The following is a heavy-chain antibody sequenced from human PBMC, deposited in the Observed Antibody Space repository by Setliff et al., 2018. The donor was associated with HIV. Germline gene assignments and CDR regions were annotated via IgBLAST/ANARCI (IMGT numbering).Heavy chain of an antibody. CDR2: IRSKAYGGTI. CDR1: GFPFGDYA. Sequence: GGSLRLSCKASGFPFGDYALSWVRQAPGKGLEWVGFIRSKAYGGTIEFAASVKGRFTISRDDPKSIAYLQMNSLRAEDTAVYYCARGSRIVQLWLPNYFEYWGQGTLVTVSS. J-gene: IGHJ4*02. CDR3: ARGSRIVQLWLPNYFEY. V-gene: IGHV3-49*04. D-gene: IGHD5-18*01.